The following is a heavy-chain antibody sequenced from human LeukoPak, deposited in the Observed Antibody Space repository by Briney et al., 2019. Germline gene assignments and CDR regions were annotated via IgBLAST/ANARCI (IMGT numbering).Heavy chain of an antibody. V-gene: IGHV4-39*07. Sequence: SETLSLTCTVSGGSISSSGYYWGWIRQPPGKGLEWIGSIYYSGSTNYNPSLKSRVTISVDTSKNQFSLKLSSVTAADTAVYYCARGYSYGLEAYFDYWGQGTLVTVSS. CDR2: IYYSGST. CDR1: GGSISSSGYY. J-gene: IGHJ4*02. CDR3: ARGYSYGLEAYFDY. D-gene: IGHD5-18*01.